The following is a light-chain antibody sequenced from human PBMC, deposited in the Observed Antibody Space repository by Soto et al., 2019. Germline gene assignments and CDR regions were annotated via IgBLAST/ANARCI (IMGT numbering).Light chain of an antibody. V-gene: IGKV3-20*01. CDR3: QQYGSSSGIT. CDR2: DAS. J-gene: IGKJ5*01. Sequence: IVLTQSPGTLSLSLGERATLSCRASQSISRYLVWYQQKPGQAPRLLIYDASNRATGIPDRFSGSGSGTDFTLTISRLEPEDFAVYYCQQYGSSSGITFGQGTRLEIK. CDR1: QSISRY.